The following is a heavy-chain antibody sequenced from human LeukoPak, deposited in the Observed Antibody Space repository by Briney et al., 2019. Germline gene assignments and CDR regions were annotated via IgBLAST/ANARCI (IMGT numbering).Heavy chain of an antibody. CDR1: GGSISSSSYY. V-gene: IGHV4-39*01. Sequence: KTSETLSLTCTVSGGSISSSSYYWGWIRQPPGKGLEWIGSIYYSGSTYYNPSLKSRVTISVDTSKNQFSLKLSSVTAADTAVYYCAIYKYSSGWSWGYWGQGTLVTVSS. CDR2: IYYSGST. D-gene: IGHD6-19*01. J-gene: IGHJ4*02. CDR3: AIYKYSSGWSWGY.